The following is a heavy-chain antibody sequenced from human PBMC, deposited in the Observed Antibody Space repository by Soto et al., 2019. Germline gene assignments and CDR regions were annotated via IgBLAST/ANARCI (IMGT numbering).Heavy chain of an antibody. J-gene: IGHJ6*02. Sequence: ASMKVSCKASGYTFTSYGISWVRQAPGQGLEWMGWISAYNGNTNYAQKLQGRVTMTTDTSTSTAYMELRSLRSDDTAVYYCARGEYYYGSGSYYYYYGMDVWGQGTTVTVSS. V-gene: IGHV1-18*01. CDR2: ISAYNGNT. CDR3: ARGEYYYGSGSYYYYYGMDV. D-gene: IGHD3-10*01. CDR1: GYTFTSYG.